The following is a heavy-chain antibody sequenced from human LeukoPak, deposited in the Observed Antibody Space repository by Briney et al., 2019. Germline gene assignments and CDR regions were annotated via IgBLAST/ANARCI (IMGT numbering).Heavy chain of an antibody. D-gene: IGHD1-26*01. J-gene: IGHJ6*03. CDR2: ISGSGGST. V-gene: IGHV3-23*01. CDR3: GRGSYYSPYYYYYYMDV. Sequence: GGSLRLSCAASGFTFSSYGMSWVRQAPGKGLEWVSAISGSGGSTYYADSVKGRFTISRDNSKNTLYLQMNSLRAEDTAVYYCGRGSYYSPYYYYYYMDVWGKGTTVTISS. CDR1: GFTFSSYG.